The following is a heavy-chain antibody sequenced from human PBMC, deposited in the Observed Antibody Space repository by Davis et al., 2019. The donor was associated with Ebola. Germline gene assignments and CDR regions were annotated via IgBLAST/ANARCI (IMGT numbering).Heavy chain of an antibody. CDR3: ARRGTYYDGSGYYFQFDY. D-gene: IGHD3-22*01. CDR2: IYYRGST. Sequence: MPSETLSLTCTVSGGSISSSGHYWGWIRQPPGKGLEWTGTIYYRGSTYYNPSLKSRVTISVDTSKNQFSLKLSSVTAADTAVYYCARRGTYYDGSGYYFQFDYWGQGSLVTVSS. J-gene: IGHJ4*02. CDR1: GGSISSSGHY. V-gene: IGHV4-39*01.